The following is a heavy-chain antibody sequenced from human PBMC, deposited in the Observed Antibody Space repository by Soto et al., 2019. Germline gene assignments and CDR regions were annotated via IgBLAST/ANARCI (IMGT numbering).Heavy chain of an antibody. V-gene: IGHV1-69*05. CDR3: ARTNIIDY. CDR2: INPINGTT. CDR1: GGTFSSYA. J-gene: IGHJ4*02. Sequence: SVKVSCKTSGGTFSSYAISWVRQAPGQRLEWMGWINPINGTTTYAQKFQGRVTITTDTSTSTAYMELSSLRSDDTAVYYCARTNIIDYWGQGTLVTVTS.